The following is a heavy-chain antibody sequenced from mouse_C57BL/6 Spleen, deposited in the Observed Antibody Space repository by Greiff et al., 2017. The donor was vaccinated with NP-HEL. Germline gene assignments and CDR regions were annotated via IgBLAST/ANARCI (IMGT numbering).Heavy chain of an antibody. Sequence: QVQLQQPGAELVKPGASVKLSCKASGYTFPSYWMHWVKQRPGRGLEWIGRIDPNSGGTKYNEQVKSKATLTVDKPSSTAYMQLSSLTSEDSAVYYCASHHYDGSSPFDYWGQGTTLTVSS. CDR1: GYTFPSYW. V-gene: IGHV1-72*01. J-gene: IGHJ2*01. D-gene: IGHD1-1*01. CDR2: IDPNSGGT. CDR3: ASHHYDGSSPFDY.